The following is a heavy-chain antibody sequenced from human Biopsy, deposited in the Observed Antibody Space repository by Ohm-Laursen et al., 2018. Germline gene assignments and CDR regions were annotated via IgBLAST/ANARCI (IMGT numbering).Heavy chain of an antibody. CDR3: ARDTRWSPYHMDA. D-gene: IGHD4-23*01. CDR2: ISSGGTTI. CDR1: GFPFSDYY. Sequence: SLRLSCAASGFPFSDYYMRWIRQAPGKGLEWVSYISSGGTTIYYADSAKGRFTISRDNAKNSLYLQMNSLRADDTAVYYCARDTRWSPYHMDAWGQGTTVTVSS. J-gene: IGHJ6*02. V-gene: IGHV3-11*01.